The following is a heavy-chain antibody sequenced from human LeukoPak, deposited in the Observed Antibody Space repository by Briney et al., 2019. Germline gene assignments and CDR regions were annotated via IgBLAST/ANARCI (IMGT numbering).Heavy chain of an antibody. D-gene: IGHD5-18*01. CDR3: AKDRAYSYGSLGY. CDR1: GFTFSSYA. Sequence: PGGSLRLSCAASGFTFSSYAMSWVRQAPGKGLEWVSAISGSGGSTYYADSVKGRFTISRDNSKSTLYLQMNSLRAEDTAVYYCAKDRAYSYGSLGYWGQGTLVTVSS. V-gene: IGHV3-23*01. CDR2: ISGSGGST. J-gene: IGHJ4*02.